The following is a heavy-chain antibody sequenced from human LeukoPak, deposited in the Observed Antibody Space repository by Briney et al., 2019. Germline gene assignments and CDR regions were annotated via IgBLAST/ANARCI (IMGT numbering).Heavy chain of an antibody. D-gene: IGHD2-2*01. Sequence: SQTLSLTCAISGDSVSSNSVTWNWIRQSPSRGLEWLGRTYYRSTWYNDYAVCVRGRITVNPDTSKNQFSLHLNSVTPGYTAVYYCARRLTQYDCFDPWGQGILVTVSS. CDR1: GDSVSSNSVT. CDR3: ARRLTQYDCFDP. V-gene: IGHV6-1*01. CDR2: TYYRSTWYN. J-gene: IGHJ5*02.